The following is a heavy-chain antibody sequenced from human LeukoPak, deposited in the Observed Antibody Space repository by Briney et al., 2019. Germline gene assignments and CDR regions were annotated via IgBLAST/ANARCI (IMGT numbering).Heavy chain of an antibody. CDR2: MSYDGSTK. CDR1: GFTFTNYP. J-gene: IGHJ4*02. CDR3: AKEPLVQRKHYYGSRRNGYYFDY. Sequence: GGSLRLSCAASGFTFTNYPIHWVRQAPGKGLEWVTVMSYDGSTKYYADSVKGRFSISRDNSKNTQHLQMNNLRTEDTAVYYCAKEPLVQRKHYYGSRRNGYYFDYWGQGTLVTVSS. D-gene: IGHD3-10*01. V-gene: IGHV3-30*04.